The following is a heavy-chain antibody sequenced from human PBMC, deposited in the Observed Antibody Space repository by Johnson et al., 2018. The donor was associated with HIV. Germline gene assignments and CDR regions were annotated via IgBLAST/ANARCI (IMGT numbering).Heavy chain of an antibody. Sequence: VQLVESGGGVVRPGGSLRLSCAASGFTFDDYGMSWVRQAPGKGLEWVSAISGSGGSTYYADSVKGRFTISRDNAKNSLYLQMNSLRAEDTAVYYCASEEYSSSAGAFDIWGQGTMVTVSS. CDR3: ASEEYSSSAGAFDI. D-gene: IGHD6-6*01. V-gene: IGHV3-20*04. CDR1: GFTFDDYG. J-gene: IGHJ3*02. CDR2: ISGSGGST.